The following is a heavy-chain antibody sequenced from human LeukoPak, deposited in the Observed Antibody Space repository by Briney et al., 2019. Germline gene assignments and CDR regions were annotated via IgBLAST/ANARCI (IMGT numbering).Heavy chain of an antibody. CDR3: ARIGKQLNWFDP. CDR1: EYTFTGYY. CDR2: INPNSGGT. J-gene: IGHJ5*02. Sequence: ASVKVSCKASEYTFTGYYMHWVRQAPGQGLEWMGWINPNSGGTNYAQKFQGRVTMTRDTSFSTAYMELSRLSSDDTAVYYCARIGKQLNWFDPWGQGTLVTVSS. D-gene: IGHD6-13*01. V-gene: IGHV1-2*02.